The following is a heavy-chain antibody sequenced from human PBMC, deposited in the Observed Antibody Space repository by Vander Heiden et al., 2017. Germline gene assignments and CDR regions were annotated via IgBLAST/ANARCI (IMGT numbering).Heavy chain of an antibody. V-gene: IGHV3-23*01. D-gene: IGHD1-26*01. CDR3: AKGESGSSGFFDY. CDR1: CFTFISYA. CDR2: ISGSGGST. J-gene: IGHJ4*02. Sequence: EVQLLESGGGLVQHGGSLSLSCAASCFTFISYAMSWVRQAPGKGLEWVSAISGSGGSTYYADSVKGRFTISRDNSKNTLYLQMNSLRAEDTAVYYCAKGESGSSGFFDYWGQGTLVTVSS.